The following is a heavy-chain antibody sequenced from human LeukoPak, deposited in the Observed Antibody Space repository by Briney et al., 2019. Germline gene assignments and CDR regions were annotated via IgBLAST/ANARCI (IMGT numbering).Heavy chain of an antibody. V-gene: IGHV3-74*01. Sequence: GGSLRLSCAASGFTFSRYWMNWVRQAPGKGLVWVSRIKTGGSDTAYADSVKGRFTISRDNSKNTLYLQMNSLRAEDTAVYYCANGYSSGWLDYWGQGTLVTVSS. CDR1: GFTFSRYW. CDR2: IKTGGSDT. CDR3: ANGYSSGWLDY. D-gene: IGHD6-19*01. J-gene: IGHJ4*02.